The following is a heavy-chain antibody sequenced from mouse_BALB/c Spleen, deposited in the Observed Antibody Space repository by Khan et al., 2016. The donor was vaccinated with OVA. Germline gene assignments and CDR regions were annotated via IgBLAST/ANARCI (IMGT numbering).Heavy chain of an antibody. CDR2: VSTGGSYT. CDR3: TRRAYYYDSEGFAY. D-gene: IGHD1-1*01. CDR1: GFTFSTYG. Sequence: EVELVESGGDLVKPGGSLKLSCAASGFTFSTYGMSWVRQTPDKRLEWVATVSTGGSYTYYPDSVTGRFTISRDTAKNTLYLQMSGLKSEDTAMFYCTRRAYYYDSEGFAYWGQGTLVTVSA. V-gene: IGHV5-6*01. J-gene: IGHJ3*01.